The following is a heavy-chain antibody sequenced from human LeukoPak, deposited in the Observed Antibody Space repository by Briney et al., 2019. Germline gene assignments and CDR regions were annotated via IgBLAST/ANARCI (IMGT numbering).Heavy chain of an antibody. Sequence: GGSLRLSCAASGFTFSSYAMSWVRQAPGKGLEWVSGISGSGTSTYYADSVKGRFTISRDNSKNTLYLQMNSLRAEDTAVYYCATRGDILTGYPYYFDYWGQGTLVTVSS. V-gene: IGHV3-23*01. CDR3: ATRGDILTGYPYYFDY. CDR2: ISGSGTST. CDR1: GFTFSSYA. J-gene: IGHJ4*02. D-gene: IGHD3-9*01.